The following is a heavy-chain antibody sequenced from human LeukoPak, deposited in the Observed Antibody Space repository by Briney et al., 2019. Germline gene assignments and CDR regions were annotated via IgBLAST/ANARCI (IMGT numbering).Heavy chain of an antibody. Sequence: PGGSLRLSCAASGCTFSSYWMSWVRQAPGKGLEWVANIKQDGSEKYYVDSVKGRFTISRDNAKNSLYLQMNSLRAEDTAVYYCARDHYYYGSGSYSMFWGQGTLVTVSS. CDR1: GCTFSSYW. CDR3: ARDHYYYGSGSYSMF. J-gene: IGHJ4*02. CDR2: IKQDGSEK. V-gene: IGHV3-7*03. D-gene: IGHD3-10*01.